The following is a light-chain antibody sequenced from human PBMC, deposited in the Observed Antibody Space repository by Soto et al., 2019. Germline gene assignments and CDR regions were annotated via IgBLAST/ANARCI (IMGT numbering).Light chain of an antibody. J-gene: IGKJ4*01. Sequence: EIVLTQSPGTLSLSPGERATLSCRASQSVSSISLAWYQQKPGQAPRLLIYGASSRATGIPDRFSGSGSGTDFTLTISRLEPEDFAVYYCQQRGSSPLTFGGGTKVEIK. V-gene: IGKV3-20*01. CDR3: QQRGSSPLT. CDR2: GAS. CDR1: QSVSSIS.